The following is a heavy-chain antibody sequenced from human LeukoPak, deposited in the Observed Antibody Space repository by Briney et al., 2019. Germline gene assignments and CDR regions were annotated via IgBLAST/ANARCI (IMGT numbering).Heavy chain of an antibody. V-gene: IGHV4-59*01. Sequence: TSETLSLTCTVSGGSISSYYWSWIRQPPGKGLEWIGYIYHSGSTNYNPSLKSRVTISVDTSKNQFSLKLSSVTAADTAVYYCATLLYGSGSYPTRDDAFDIWGQGTMVIVSS. CDR2: IYHSGST. CDR3: ATLLYGSGSYPTRDDAFDI. CDR1: GGSISSYY. J-gene: IGHJ3*02. D-gene: IGHD3-10*01.